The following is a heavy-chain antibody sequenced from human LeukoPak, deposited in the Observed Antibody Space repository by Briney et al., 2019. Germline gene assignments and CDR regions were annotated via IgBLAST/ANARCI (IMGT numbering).Heavy chain of an antibody. V-gene: IGHV3-48*01. CDR2: ISSSSSTI. J-gene: IGHJ4*02. D-gene: IGHD5-18*01. CDR3: AKMADTAMDFFDY. Sequence: GGSLRLSCAASGFTFSSYSMNWVRQAPGKGLEWVSYISSSSSTIYYADSVKGRFTISRDNAKNSLYLQMNSLRAEDTAVYYCAKMADTAMDFFDYWGQGTLVTVSS. CDR1: GFTFSSYS.